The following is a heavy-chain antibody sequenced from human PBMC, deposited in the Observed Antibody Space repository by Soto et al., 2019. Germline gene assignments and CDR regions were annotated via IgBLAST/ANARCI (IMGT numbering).Heavy chain of an antibody. D-gene: IGHD5-18*01. V-gene: IGHV3-15*07. Sequence: PGVSLRLSCAASGFTFSNAWMNWVRQAPGKGLEWVGRIKSKTDGGTTDYAAPVKGRFTISRDDSKNTLYLQMNSLKTEDTAVYYCTTDIKQLWFYDYWGQGTLVTVSS. J-gene: IGHJ4*02. CDR3: TTDIKQLWFYDY. CDR2: IKSKTDGGTT. CDR1: GFTFSNAW.